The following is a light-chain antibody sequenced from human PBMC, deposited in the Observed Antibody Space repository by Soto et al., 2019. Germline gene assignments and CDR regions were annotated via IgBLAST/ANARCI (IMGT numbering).Light chain of an antibody. Sequence: EVTQSPSSLAASLGARVTITCRASQTIGTYVNWYRQKSGAAPELLIYDASTLQSGVPSRFRGVASGTDFTLTVRSLQLDDGATYDGQQSYNTPLTFGQGTKVDIK. J-gene: IGKJ1*01. CDR2: DAS. V-gene: IGKV1-39*01. CDR1: QTIGTY. CDR3: QQSYNTPLT.